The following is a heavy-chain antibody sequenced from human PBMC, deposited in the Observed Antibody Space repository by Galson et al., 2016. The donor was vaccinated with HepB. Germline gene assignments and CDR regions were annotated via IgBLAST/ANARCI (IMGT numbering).Heavy chain of an antibody. CDR1: GFTFSSYT. V-gene: IGHV3-21*01. J-gene: IGHJ6*02. Sequence: SLRLSCAAPGFTFSSYTMNWVRQAPGKGLEWVSSISSGSTYRYYGDSVKGRFTISRDDAQNSLYLQMNSLGAEDTDVYFYAGKVIVGSMEARGQGTTVTGSS. CDR2: ISSGSTYR. CDR3: AGKVIVGSMEA. D-gene: IGHD3-22*01.